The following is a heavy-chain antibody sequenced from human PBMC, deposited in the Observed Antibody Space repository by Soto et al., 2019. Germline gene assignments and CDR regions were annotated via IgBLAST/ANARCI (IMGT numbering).Heavy chain of an antibody. CDR1: GFSLSTSGVG. CDR2: ICWDDDK. D-gene: IGHD3-10*01. J-gene: IGHJ5*02. Sequence: QITLKESGPTLVKPTQTLTLTCTFSGFSLSTSGVGVGWIRQPPGKALEWLALICWDDDKRYSPSLKRRLTITKHTSKTHVDLTMTNMDPLDTATYYCAHRWLRGAHWYDPRGQGTLVTVSS. CDR3: AHRWLRGAHWYDP. V-gene: IGHV2-5*02.